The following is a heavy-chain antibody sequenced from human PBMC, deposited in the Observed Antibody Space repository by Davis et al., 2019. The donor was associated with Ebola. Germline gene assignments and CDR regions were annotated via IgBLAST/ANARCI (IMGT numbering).Heavy chain of an antibody. CDR2: ISSRSSYK. V-gene: IGHV3-21*01. Sequence: GESLKISCEVAGVTFSSYSMNWVRQAPGKGLEWVASISSRSSYKYYTDSVKGRFTISRDNSKNTLYLQVNSLRPGDTALYYCSRGGTASGDDFYYYMDVWGKGTTVTVSS. CDR3: SRGGTASGDDFYYYMDV. CDR1: GVTFSSYS. D-gene: IGHD6-13*01. J-gene: IGHJ6*03.